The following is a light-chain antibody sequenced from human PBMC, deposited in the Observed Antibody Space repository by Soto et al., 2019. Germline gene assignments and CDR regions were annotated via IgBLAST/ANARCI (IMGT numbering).Light chain of an antibody. CDR2: GAS. V-gene: IGKV3-20*01. CDR1: QTGSSTY. CDR3: QQYGSSPIT. J-gene: IGKJ5*01. Sequence: ENVLTQSPGTLSLSTEERATLSCRASQTGSSTYLAWYQHKPGQAPTLLICGASSRATGIPDRFSGTVSGTDFTLTISRLEPEDFAVYYCQQYGSSPITFGQGTRLEIK.